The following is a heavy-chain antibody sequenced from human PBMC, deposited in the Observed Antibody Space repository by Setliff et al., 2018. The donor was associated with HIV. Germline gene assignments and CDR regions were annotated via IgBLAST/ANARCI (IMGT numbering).Heavy chain of an antibody. CDR2: IYTSGST. D-gene: IGHD4-17*01. Sequence: LSLTCTVSGGSTSSGSYYWSWIRQPAGKGLEWIGHIYTSGSTNYNPSLKSRVTISVDTSKNQFSLKLSSVTAADTAVYYCARDYAGYFDYWGQGTLVTVSS. CDR3: ARDYAGYFDY. CDR1: GGSTSSGSYY. J-gene: IGHJ4*02. V-gene: IGHV4-61*09.